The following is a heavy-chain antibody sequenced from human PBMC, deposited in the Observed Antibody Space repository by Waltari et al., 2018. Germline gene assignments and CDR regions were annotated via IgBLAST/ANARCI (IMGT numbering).Heavy chain of an antibody. CDR1: AYTFTSYD. Sequence: VHLVHAGAEEKTPGASVNVSCKASAYTFTSYDISGVRQAPGQGLEWLGWISAYNGNTNYAQKLQGRVTMTTDTSTSTAYMDLRSLRSDDTAVYYCASGILKRMDVWGQVTTVTVSS. V-gene: IGHV1-18*01. CDR2: ISAYNGNT. J-gene: IGHJ6*02. CDR3: ASGILKRMDV.